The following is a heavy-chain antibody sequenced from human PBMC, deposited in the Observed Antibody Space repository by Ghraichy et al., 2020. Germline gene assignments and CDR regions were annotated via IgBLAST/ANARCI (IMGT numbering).Heavy chain of an antibody. CDR1: GYTFTSYD. CDR3: ARGGYTSGSFDWYFDL. J-gene: IGHJ2*01. V-gene: IGHV1-8*01. Sequence: ASVKVACKASGYTFTSYDINWVRQATGQGLEWMGWMNPNSGNTGYAQKFQGRVTMTRSTSISTAYMELSSLRSEDTAVYYCARGGYTSGSFDWYFDLWGRGTLVTVSS. D-gene: IGHD1-1*01. CDR2: MNPNSGNT.